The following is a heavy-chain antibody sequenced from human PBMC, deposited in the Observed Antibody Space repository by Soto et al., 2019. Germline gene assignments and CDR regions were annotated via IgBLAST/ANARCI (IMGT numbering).Heavy chain of an antibody. V-gene: IGHV4-31*03. J-gene: IGHJ4*02. Sequence: QVQLQESGGGLVKPSQTLSLTCNVSGGSVSSGGYYWSWIRQHPGKGLEWIGYIYYTGITYYNPSLQSRVTISLGTSKNQFSLTLTSVAAADTAIYYCASEPTVPSGFDSWGQGTLVTVSS. D-gene: IGHD4-17*01. CDR3: ASEPTVPSGFDS. CDR1: GGSVSSGGYY. CDR2: IYYTGIT.